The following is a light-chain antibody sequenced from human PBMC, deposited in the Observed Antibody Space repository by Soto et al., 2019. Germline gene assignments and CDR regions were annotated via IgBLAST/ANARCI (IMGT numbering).Light chain of an antibody. V-gene: IGLV1-40*01. Sequence: QSVLTQPPSVSGAPGQRVTISCTGSSSNIGAGYDVHWYQQLPGTAPKLLIYGNSNRPSGVPDRFSGSKSGTSASLAITGLQAEDEADYSCQSSDSSLSGVVFGGGTQLTVL. CDR3: QSSDSSLSGVV. J-gene: IGLJ2*01. CDR2: GNS. CDR1: SSNIGAGYD.